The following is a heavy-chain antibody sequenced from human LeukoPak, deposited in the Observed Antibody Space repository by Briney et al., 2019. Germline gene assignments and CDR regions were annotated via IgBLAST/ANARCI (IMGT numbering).Heavy chain of an antibody. CDR3: AKDRLRKFDTRLDY. Sequence: PGGPLRPSCAASGFTFSSYAMSWVRQAPGKGLEWVSAISGSGGSTYYADSVKGRFTISRDNSKNTLYLQMNSLRAEDTTVYYCAKDRLRKFDTRLDYWGQGTLVTVSS. V-gene: IGHV3-23*01. CDR1: GFTFSSYA. D-gene: IGHD3-22*01. CDR2: ISGSGGST. J-gene: IGHJ4*02.